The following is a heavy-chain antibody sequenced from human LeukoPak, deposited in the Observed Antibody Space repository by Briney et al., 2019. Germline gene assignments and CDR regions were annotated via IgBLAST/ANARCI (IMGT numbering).Heavy chain of an antibody. CDR1: GFTFSSYA. J-gene: IGHJ4*02. D-gene: IGHD5-24*01. V-gene: IGHV3-23*01. Sequence: GGSLRLSCAASGFTFSSYAMSWVRQAPGKGLEWVSAISGSGGSTYYADSVKGRFTISRDNSKNTLYLQMNSLRAEDTAVYYCAKEMRWLQRETYYFDYWGQGTLVTVSS. CDR3: AKEMRWLQRETYYFDY. CDR2: ISGSGGST.